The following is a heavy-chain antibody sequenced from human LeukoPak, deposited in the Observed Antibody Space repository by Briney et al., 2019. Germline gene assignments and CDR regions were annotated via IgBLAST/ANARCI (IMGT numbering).Heavy chain of an antibody. Sequence: GGSLRLSCAASGFTFTSYTMNWVRQAPGKGLEWISYIRTSGGVVSYTDSVRGRFTISTDSAKNSLYLQMNSLRDDDTAVYYCVRDQCDAFDGWGQGTMVTVSS. CDR2: IRTSGGVV. D-gene: IGHD6-19*01. V-gene: IGHV3-48*02. J-gene: IGHJ3*01. CDR3: VRDQCDAFDG. CDR1: GFTFTSYT.